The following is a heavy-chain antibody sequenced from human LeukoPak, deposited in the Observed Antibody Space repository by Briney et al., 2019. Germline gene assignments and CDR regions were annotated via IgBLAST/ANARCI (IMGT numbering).Heavy chain of an antibody. Sequence: GGSLRLSCAASGFTFSSYAMSWVRQAPGKGLEWVSAISCSGGSTYYADSVKGRFTIARDNSKNTLYLQMNSLRAEDTAVYYCAKAAYYGSGSLYYYYGMDVWGQGTTVTVSS. CDR3: AKAAYYGSGSLYYYYGMDV. D-gene: IGHD3-10*01. J-gene: IGHJ6*02. V-gene: IGHV3-23*01. CDR2: ISCSGGST. CDR1: GFTFSSYA.